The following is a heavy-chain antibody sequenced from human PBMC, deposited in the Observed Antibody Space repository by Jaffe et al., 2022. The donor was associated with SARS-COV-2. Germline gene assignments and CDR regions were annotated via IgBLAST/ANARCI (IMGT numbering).Heavy chain of an antibody. Sequence: EVQLVESGGDLVQPGGSLRLSCAASGSTFKKDAMTWVRQTPGKGLEWVSTITPSGSDTFYSDSVKGRFTISRDQSRDTLYLQMNNLRAGDTALYYCARAASWTTSGGSYYYMDVWGKGTTVTVSS. V-gene: IGHV3-23*04. CDR1: GSTFKKDA. CDR3: ARAASWTTSGGSYYYMDV. CDR2: ITPSGSDT. D-gene: IGHD6-19*01. J-gene: IGHJ6*03.